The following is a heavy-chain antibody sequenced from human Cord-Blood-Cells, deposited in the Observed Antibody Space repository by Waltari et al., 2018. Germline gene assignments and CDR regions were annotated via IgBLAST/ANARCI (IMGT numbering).Heavy chain of an antibody. CDR3: VRGRYFDL. CDR2: INHSGNT. J-gene: IGHJ2*01. CDR1: GGSFRGSY. V-gene: IGHV4-34*01. Sequence: QVQLQQWGAGLLKPSETLSLTCAVYGGSFRGSYWSWIRQPPGKGLEWIGEINHSGNTNYNPSLKSRVTISVDTSKNQFSLKLSSVTAADTAVYYCVRGRYFDLWGRGTLVTVSS.